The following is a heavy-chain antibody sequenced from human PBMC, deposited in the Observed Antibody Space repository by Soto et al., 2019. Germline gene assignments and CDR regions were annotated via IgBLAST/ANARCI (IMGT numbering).Heavy chain of an antibody. D-gene: IGHD3-22*01. Sequence: GASVKVSCKASGGLFSSYPISWVRQVPGQGLEWMGGIIPVFQTAYYTQRFQGRVTITADESTNTAYMELSSLRSEDTAIYYCARGRSGYTWFNEFCGQGPLVTVSS. J-gene: IGHJ4*02. V-gene: IGHV1-69*13. CDR3: ARGRSGYTWFNEF. CDR1: GGLFSSYP. CDR2: IIPVFQTA.